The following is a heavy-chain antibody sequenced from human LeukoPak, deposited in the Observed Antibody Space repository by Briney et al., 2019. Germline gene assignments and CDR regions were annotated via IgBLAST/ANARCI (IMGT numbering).Heavy chain of an antibody. J-gene: IGHJ4*02. CDR1: GFSFRTYW. Sequence: GGSLRLSCAASGFSFRTYWMTWVRRAPGKGLEWVADIKKDGSERYYVDSVKGRFTISRGNAKNSVFLQMNSLRVEDTAVYYCSWSGEADWGQGTLVTVSS. V-gene: IGHV3-7*01. CDR2: IKKDGSER. CDR3: SWSGEAD. D-gene: IGHD3-3*01.